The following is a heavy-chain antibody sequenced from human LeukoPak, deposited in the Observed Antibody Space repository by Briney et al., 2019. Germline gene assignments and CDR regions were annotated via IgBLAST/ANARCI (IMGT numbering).Heavy chain of an antibody. CDR2: IIHSGST. D-gene: IGHD2-2*02. CDR1: GGSFSGYY. J-gene: IGHJ6*02. V-gene: IGHV4-34*12. Sequence: PSETLSLTCAVYGGSFSGYYWSWIRQPPGKGLEWIGEIIHSGSTNYNPSLKSRVTISVDTSKNQFSLKLSSVTAADTAVYYCARRPLRGYCSSTSCYKASHYYYYYGMDVWGQGTTVTVSS. CDR3: ARRPLRGYCSSTSCYKASHYYYYYGMDV.